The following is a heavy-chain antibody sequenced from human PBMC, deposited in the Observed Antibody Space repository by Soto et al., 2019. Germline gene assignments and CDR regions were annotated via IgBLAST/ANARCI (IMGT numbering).Heavy chain of an antibody. CDR1: GYSFSYYW. Sequence: PGESLKISCKVSGYSFSYYWIAWVRHVPGKGLERMGIIYPGDSDTRYSPSFQGQVTISADKSINTAYLQWSSLKALDTAMYYGARQDSSGIYYFDSWGHGSLVTVAS. D-gene: IGHD3-10*01. CDR3: ARQDSSGIYYFDS. CDR2: IYPGDSDT. V-gene: IGHV5-51*01. J-gene: IGHJ4*01.